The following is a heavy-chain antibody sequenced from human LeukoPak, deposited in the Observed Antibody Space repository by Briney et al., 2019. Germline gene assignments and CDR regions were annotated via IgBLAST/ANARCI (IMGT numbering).Heavy chain of an antibody. CDR1: GGSISAYY. J-gene: IGHJ6*03. D-gene: IGHD3/OR15-3a*01. CDR2: MYYSGET. V-gene: IGHV4-59*01. CDR3: ARELDPTSTNTPHYYYFMDV. Sequence: SETLSLTCTVAGGSISAYYWSWIRQPPGKGLEWIGFMYYSGETNYNPSLKSRATISVDTSKTQLSLKVHSVTAADTAVYYCARELDPTSTNTPHYYYFMDVWGTGTTVTVSS.